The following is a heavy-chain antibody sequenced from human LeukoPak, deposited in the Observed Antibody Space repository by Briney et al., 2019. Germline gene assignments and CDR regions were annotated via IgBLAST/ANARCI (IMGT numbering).Heavy chain of an antibody. V-gene: IGHV1-69*06. Sequence: ASVKVSCKASGGTFSSYVISWVRQAPGQGLEWMGGIIPLFGTANYAQKLQGRVTITADKSTSTVYMELSSLRSEDTAVYYCARDLPYYDILTGYYGYNWFDPWGQGTLVTVSS. D-gene: IGHD3-9*01. CDR3: ARDLPYYDILTGYYGYNWFDP. J-gene: IGHJ5*02. CDR2: IIPLFGTA. CDR1: GGTFSSYV.